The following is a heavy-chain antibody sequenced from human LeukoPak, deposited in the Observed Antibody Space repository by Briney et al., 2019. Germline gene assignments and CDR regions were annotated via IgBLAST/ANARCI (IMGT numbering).Heavy chain of an antibody. CDR3: ARDRRITMVRGVITTFDY. CDR1: GGSISSGGYY. CDR2: IYYSGST. D-gene: IGHD3-10*01. J-gene: IGHJ4*02. V-gene: IGHV4-31*03. Sequence: TSETLSLTCTVSGGSISSGGYYWSWIRQHPGKGLEWIGYIYYSGSTYYNPSLKSRVTISVDTSKNQFSLKLSSVTAADTAVYYCARDRRITMVRGVITTFDYWAREPWSPSPQ.